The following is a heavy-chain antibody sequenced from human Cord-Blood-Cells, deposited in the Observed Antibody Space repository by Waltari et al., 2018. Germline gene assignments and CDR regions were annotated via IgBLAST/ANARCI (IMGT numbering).Heavy chain of an antibody. Sequence: QVQLVQSGAEVKKPGSSVKVSCKASGGTFSSYAISWVRQAPGQGLEWMGGIHPILGIANYAQKFQGRVTITADKSTSTAYMELSSLRSEDTAVYYCARSRGQQLVLGYYYYYYMDVWGKGTTVTVSS. CDR2: IHPILGIA. D-gene: IGHD6-13*01. J-gene: IGHJ6*03. CDR1: GGTFSSYA. V-gene: IGHV1-69*10. CDR3: ARSRGQQLVLGYYYYYYMDV.